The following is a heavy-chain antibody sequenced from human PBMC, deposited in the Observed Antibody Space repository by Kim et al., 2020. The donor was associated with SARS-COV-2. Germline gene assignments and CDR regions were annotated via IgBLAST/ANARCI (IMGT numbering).Heavy chain of an antibody. V-gene: IGHV1-58*01. D-gene: IGHD3-3*01. CDR1: GFTFTSSA. CDR3: AADYYDFWSGYSFGWFDP. CDR2: IVVGSGNT. Sequence: SVKVSCKASGFTFTSSAVQWVRQARGQRLEWIGWIVVGSGNTNYAQKFQERVTITRDMSTSTAYMELSSLRSEDTAVYYCAADYYDFWSGYSFGWFDPWGQGTLVTVSS. J-gene: IGHJ5*02.